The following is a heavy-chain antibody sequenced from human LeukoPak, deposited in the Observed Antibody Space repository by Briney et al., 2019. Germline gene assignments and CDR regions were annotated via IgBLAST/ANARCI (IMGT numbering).Heavy chain of an antibody. CDR3: ARDPRYCSSTSCYAYYGMDV. D-gene: IGHD2-2*01. CDR2: IYYSGST. V-gene: IGHV4-59*12. CDR1: GGSISSYY. J-gene: IGHJ6*02. Sequence: SETLSLTCTVSGGSISSYYWSWIRQPPGKGLEWIGYIYYSGSTNYNPSLKSRVTISVDTSKNQFSLKLSSVTAADTAVYYCARDPRYCSSTSCYAYYGMDVWGQGTTVTVSS.